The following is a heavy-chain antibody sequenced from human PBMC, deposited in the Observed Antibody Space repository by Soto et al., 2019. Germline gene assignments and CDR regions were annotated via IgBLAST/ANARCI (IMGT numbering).Heavy chain of an antibody. CDR1: GYTFTGYY. V-gene: IGHV1-2*02. CDR3: APTLVVAAPLSTFDT. CDR2: INPNSGGT. J-gene: IGHJ3*02. D-gene: IGHD2-15*01. Sequence: QVQLVQSGAEVKKPGASVKVSCKASGYTFTGYYMHWVRQAPGQGLEWMGWINPNSGGTNYAQKFQGRVTMTRDTSISTPYMELSRLRSDDTAVYYCAPTLVVAAPLSTFDTWGQGTMVTVSS.